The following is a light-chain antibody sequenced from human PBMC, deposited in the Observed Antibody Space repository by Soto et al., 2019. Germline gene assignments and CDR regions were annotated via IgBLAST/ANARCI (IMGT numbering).Light chain of an antibody. CDR3: QSYDTSLSAVV. J-gene: IGLJ2*01. Sequence: QSVLTQPPSVSGAPGQRVTISCTGSSSNIGAGYDVHWYQQLPGTAPKVVIYGNSHRPSGVPDRFSGSTSGTSAFLAITGLQAEDEANYYCQSYDTSLSAVVFGGGTKLTVL. CDR2: GNS. V-gene: IGLV1-40*01. CDR1: SSNIGAGYD.